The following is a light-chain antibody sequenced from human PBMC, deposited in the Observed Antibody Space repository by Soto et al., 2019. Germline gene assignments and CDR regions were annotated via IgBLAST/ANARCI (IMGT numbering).Light chain of an antibody. CDR2: DAS. Sequence: EMLMTQSPATLSVSPGERVTLSCRASQSVNNNLAWYQQKPGQAPRLLIYDASTRAAGIPASFSGSGSGTEFTLTISNLQSEDFGVYYCQHYNRWPLTFGGGTKVEIK. V-gene: IGKV3-15*01. J-gene: IGKJ4*01. CDR1: QSVNNN. CDR3: QHYNRWPLT.